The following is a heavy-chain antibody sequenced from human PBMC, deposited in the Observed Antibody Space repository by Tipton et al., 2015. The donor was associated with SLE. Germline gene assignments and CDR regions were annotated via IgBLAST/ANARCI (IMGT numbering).Heavy chain of an antibody. CDR2: IYTSGST. CDR1: GGSISSGSYY. D-gene: IGHD7-27*01. CDR3: ARLPLGIDDAFDI. V-gene: IGHV4-61*02. Sequence: LRLSCTVSGGSISSGSYYWSWIRQPAGKGLEWIGRIYTSGSTNYNPSLKSRVTISVDTSKNQFSLKLSSVTAADTAVYYCARLPLGIDDAFDIWGQGTMVTVSS. J-gene: IGHJ3*02.